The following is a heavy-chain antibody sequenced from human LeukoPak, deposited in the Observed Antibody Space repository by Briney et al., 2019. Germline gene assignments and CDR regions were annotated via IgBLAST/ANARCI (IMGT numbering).Heavy chain of an antibody. J-gene: IGHJ6*04. D-gene: IGHD1-14*01. Sequence: SSETLSLTCTVSGGSISSGTYYWAWIRQPPGKGLEWIGTIYHSGSTYYNPSLKSRVTISVDTSKNQFSLNLTSLTAADTAVYYCARDRKYYYRMDVWGKGTTVTVSS. V-gene: IGHV4-39*07. CDR3: ARDRKYYYRMDV. CDR2: IYHSGST. CDR1: GGSISSGTYY.